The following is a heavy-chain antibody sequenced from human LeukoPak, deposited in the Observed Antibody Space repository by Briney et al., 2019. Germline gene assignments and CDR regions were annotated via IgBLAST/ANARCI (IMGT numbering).Heavy chain of an antibody. CDR2: INPSGGNT. J-gene: IGHJ4*02. CDR3: ARDYVSDYDFWSGYYSSFDY. CDR1: GYTFTSYY. V-gene: IGHV1-46*01. D-gene: IGHD3-3*01. Sequence: ASVKVSCKASGYTFTSYYIHWMRQAPGQGLEWMGIINPSGGNTNYAQKFQGRVTMTRDTSTSTVYMELSSLRSEDTAVYYCARDYVSDYDFWSGYYSSFDYWGQGTLVTVSS.